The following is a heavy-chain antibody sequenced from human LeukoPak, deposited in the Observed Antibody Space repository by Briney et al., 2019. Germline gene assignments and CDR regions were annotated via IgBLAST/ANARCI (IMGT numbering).Heavy chain of an antibody. J-gene: IGHJ4*02. V-gene: IGHV3-9*01. CDR2: ISWNSGYI. Sequence: PGGSLRLSCAASGFTFDNYAMHWVRQAPGKGLEWLSIISWNSGYIGYADSVKGRFTISRDNAKKSLDLQMNSLRAEDTDFYYCAKVRGTYSSDYFFDYWGQGTLVTVSS. CDR3: AKVRGTYSSDYFFDY. D-gene: IGHD6-19*01. CDR1: GFTFDNYA.